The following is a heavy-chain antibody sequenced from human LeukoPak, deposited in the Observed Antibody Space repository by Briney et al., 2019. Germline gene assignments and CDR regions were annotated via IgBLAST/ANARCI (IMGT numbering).Heavy chain of an antibody. Sequence: SETLSLTCTVSGGSISSSSYYWGWLRQPPGKGLEWIGSIYYSGSTYYNPSLKSRVTISVDTSKNPFSLKLSSVTAADTAVYYCAKSEDYYYYYMDVWGKGTTVTVS. V-gene: IGHV4-39*07. CDR2: IYYSGST. CDR3: AKSEDYYYYYMDV. CDR1: GGSISSSSYY. J-gene: IGHJ6*03.